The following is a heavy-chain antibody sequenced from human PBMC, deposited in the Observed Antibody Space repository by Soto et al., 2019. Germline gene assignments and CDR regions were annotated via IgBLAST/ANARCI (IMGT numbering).Heavy chain of an antibody. CDR1: GFTFSSYA. V-gene: IGHV3-23*01. CDR3: AKDLDYYDSSVLGFDP. Sequence: GGSLRLSCAASGFTFSSYAMSWVRQAPGKGLEWVSAISGSGGSTYYADSMKGRFTISRDNSKNTLYLQMNSLRAEDTAVYYCAKDLDYYDSSVLGFDPWGQGTLVTVSS. D-gene: IGHD3-22*01. CDR2: ISGSGGST. J-gene: IGHJ5*02.